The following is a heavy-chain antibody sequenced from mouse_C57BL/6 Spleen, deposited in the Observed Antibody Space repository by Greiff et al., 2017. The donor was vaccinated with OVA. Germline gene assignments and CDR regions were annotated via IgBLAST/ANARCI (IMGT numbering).Heavy chain of an antibody. CDR3: ARSRFYYYGSSGYFDV. V-gene: IGHV1-63*01. CDR2: IYPGGGYT. Sequence: VQLQESGAELVRPGTSVKMSCKASGYTFTNYWIGWAKQRPGHGLEWIGDIYPGGGYTNYNEKFKGKATLTAEKSSSTAYMQFSSLTSEDSAIYYCARSRFYYYGSSGYFDVWGTGTTVTVSS. J-gene: IGHJ1*03. D-gene: IGHD1-1*01. CDR1: GYTFTNYW.